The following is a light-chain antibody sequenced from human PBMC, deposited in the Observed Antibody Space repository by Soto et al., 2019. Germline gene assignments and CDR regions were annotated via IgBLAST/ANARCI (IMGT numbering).Light chain of an antibody. V-gene: IGKV3-15*01. CDR2: GAS. Sequence: EIVTTQSPATLSVSPGGRATLSCRASQSISDTLAWYQQKPGQAPRLLIYGASTRATGIPARFSGSGSGTEFTLTISSLQSEDFAVYYCQQYDNWPPWTFGQGTKVDIK. J-gene: IGKJ1*01. CDR1: QSISDT. CDR3: QQYDNWPPWT.